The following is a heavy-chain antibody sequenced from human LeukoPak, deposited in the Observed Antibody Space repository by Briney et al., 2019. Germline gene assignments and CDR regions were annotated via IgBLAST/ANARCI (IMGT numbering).Heavy chain of an antibody. V-gene: IGHV3-9*01. D-gene: IGHD5/OR15-5a*01. CDR2: ISWNSGSI. CDR3: AKDIYEDYHYMDV. CDR1: GFTFDDYA. J-gene: IGHJ6*03. Sequence: GGSLRLSCAASGFTFDDYAMHWVRQAPGKGLEWVSGISWNSGSIGYADSVKGRFTISRDNAKNSLYLQMNSLRAEDTALYYCAKDIYEDYHYMDVWGKGTTVTVSS.